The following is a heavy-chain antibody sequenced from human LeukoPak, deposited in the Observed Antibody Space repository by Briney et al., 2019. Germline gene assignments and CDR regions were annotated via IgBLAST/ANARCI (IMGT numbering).Heavy chain of an antibody. Sequence: SETLSLTCTVSGGSISSGSYSWNWIRQPAGKGLEWIGRIYTSGSTNYNPSLKSRVTISVDTSKNQFSLKLSSVTAADTAVYYCARDQADYYGTSGYSHWGQGTLVTVSS. V-gene: IGHV4-61*02. CDR1: GGSISSGSYS. D-gene: IGHD3-22*01. CDR3: ARDQADYYGTSGYSH. J-gene: IGHJ4*02. CDR2: IYTSGST.